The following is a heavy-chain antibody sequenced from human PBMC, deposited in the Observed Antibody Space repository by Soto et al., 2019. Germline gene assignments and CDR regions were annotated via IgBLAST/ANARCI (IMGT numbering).Heavy chain of an antibody. CDR2: ISAHNGNT. J-gene: IGHJ4*02. D-gene: IGHD1-1*01. CDR1: GYAFTTYG. Sequence: QVHLVQSGAEVKKPGASVKVSCQGSGYAFTTYGITWVRQAPGQGLEWMGWISAHNGNTNYAQKLQGRVTVTRDTSSSTAYMELRSLIYDETAVYYCARGRYGDYWRQGELVTVSS. CDR3: ARGRYGDY. V-gene: IGHV1-18*01.